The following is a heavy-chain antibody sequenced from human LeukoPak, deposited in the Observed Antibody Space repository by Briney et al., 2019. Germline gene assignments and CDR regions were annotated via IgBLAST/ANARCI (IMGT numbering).Heavy chain of an antibody. CDR1: GDSISRYY. CDR3: ARDSGTTGEVKFDP. V-gene: IGHV4-4*07. CDR2: IYNGGII. D-gene: IGHD3-10*01. Sequence: SETLSLTCTVTGDSISRYYWSWIRQPAGKGLEWIGRIYNGGIITYNPSLKSRVTMSIDTSNNQFSLRLRFVTAADTAVYYCARDSGTTGEVKFDPWGQGTLVTVSS. J-gene: IGHJ5*02.